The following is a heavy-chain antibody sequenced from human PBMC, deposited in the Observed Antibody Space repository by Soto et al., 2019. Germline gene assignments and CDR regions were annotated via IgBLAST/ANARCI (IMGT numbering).Heavy chain of an antibody. V-gene: IGHV3-33*01. Sequence: GGSLRLSCAASGFTFSSYGMHWVRQAPGKGLEWVAVIWYDGSNKYYADSVKGRFTISRDNSKNTLYLQMNSLRAEDTAVYYCAREGDYDSSRDGMDVWGQGTTVTVSS. D-gene: IGHD3-22*01. CDR2: IWYDGSNK. CDR1: GFTFSSYG. CDR3: AREGDYDSSRDGMDV. J-gene: IGHJ6*02.